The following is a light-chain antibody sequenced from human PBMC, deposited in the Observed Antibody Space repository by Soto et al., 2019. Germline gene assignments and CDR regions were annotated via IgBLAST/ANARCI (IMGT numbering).Light chain of an antibody. Sequence: QPVLTQPPSASGTPGQRVTISCSGSSSNIGSNTVNWYQQLPGTAPKLLIYSSNQRPSGVPDRFSGSKSGTSASLAISGLQSEDEADYYCAAWDDSVVFGGGTKLTVL. CDR1: SSNIGSNT. V-gene: IGLV1-44*01. J-gene: IGLJ2*01. CDR3: AAWDDSVV. CDR2: SSN.